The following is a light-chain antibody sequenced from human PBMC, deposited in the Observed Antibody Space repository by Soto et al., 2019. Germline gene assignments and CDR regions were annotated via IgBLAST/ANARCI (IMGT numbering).Light chain of an antibody. J-gene: IGLJ1*01. CDR1: SSDVGGYNY. Sequence: QSVLTQPRSVSGSPGQSVTISCTGTSSDVGGYNYVSWYQQHPDKAPKLMIYDVTKRPSGVPDRFSGSKSGNTASLTISGLQAEDEADYYCSSYTSSSTLLYVFGTGTKVTVL. V-gene: IGLV2-11*01. CDR2: DVT. CDR3: SSYTSSSTLLYV.